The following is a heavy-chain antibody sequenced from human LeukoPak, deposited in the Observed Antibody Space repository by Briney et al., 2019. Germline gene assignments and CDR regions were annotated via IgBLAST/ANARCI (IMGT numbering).Heavy chain of an antibody. CDR3: ARGLVDDSSGYYPRNFDY. J-gene: IGHJ4*02. D-gene: IGHD3-22*01. CDR2: INHSGST. V-gene: IGHV4-34*01. Sequence: PGGSLRLSCAASGFTFSNYAMSWIRQPPGKGPEWIGEINHSGSTNYNPSLKSRVTISVDTSKNQFSLKLSSVTAADTAVYYCARGLVDDSSGYYPRNFDYWGQGTLVTVSS. CDR1: GFTFSNYA.